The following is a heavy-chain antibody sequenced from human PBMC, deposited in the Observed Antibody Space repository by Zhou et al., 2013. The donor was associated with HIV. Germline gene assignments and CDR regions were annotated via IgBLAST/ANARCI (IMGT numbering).Heavy chain of an antibody. J-gene: IGHJ6*02. CDR3: ARGYHVSGTYYKGGRNFGMDV. CDR2: FYTSGAT. Sequence: QVQLQESGPGLVKPSETLSLTCIVSGDSITANYWSWVRQPAGKGLEWIGRFYTSGATNYNPSLKSRVTMSLDTSKNLFFLNLSSVTAADTAVYFCARGYHVSGTYYKGGRNFGMDVWGRGTTVTVSS. D-gene: IGHD3-10*01. CDR1: GDSITANY. V-gene: IGHV4-4*07.